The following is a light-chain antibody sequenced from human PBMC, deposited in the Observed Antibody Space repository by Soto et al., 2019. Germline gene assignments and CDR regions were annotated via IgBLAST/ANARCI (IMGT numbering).Light chain of an antibody. J-gene: IGKJ5*01. CDR1: QSVSSSY. Sequence: EIVLTQSPGTLSLSPGERATLSCRASQSVSSSYVAWYRQTPGQAPRVLMYGASRRATGIPDRFSGSWSGTDFTLTISRLEPEDFAVYYCQQYGGSPPITFGQGTLLEIK. CDR2: GAS. V-gene: IGKV3-20*01. CDR3: QQYGGSPPIT.